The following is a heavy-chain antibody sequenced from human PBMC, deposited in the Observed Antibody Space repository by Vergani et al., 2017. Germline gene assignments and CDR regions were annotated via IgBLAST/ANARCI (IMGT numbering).Heavy chain of an antibody. J-gene: IGHJ4*02. V-gene: IGHV3-7*03. CDR3: ARVRAAAAVYYFDY. CDR1: GFTFSSYW. D-gene: IGHD6-13*01. Sequence: EVQLVESGGGLVQPGGSLRLSCAASGFTFSSYWMSWVRQAPGKGLEWVANIKQDGSEKYYVDSVKGRFTISRDNAKNSLYLQMNGLRAEDTAVYYCARVRAAAAVYYFDYWGQGTLVTVSS. CDR2: IKQDGSEK.